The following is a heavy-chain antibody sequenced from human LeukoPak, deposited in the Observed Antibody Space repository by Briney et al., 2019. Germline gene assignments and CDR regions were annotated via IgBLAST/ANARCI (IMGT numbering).Heavy chain of an antibody. CDR1: GYTFTNYD. D-gene: IGHD3-22*01. Sequence: GASVKVSCKASGYTFTNYDINWVRQTTGQGLQWIGWINPNSGDSGYAQKFQGRVTITADKSTSTAYMELSSLRSEDTAVYYCARDPRGDSSGYYLGDIVYWGQGTLVTVSS. V-gene: IGHV1-8*01. J-gene: IGHJ4*02. CDR2: INPNSGDS. CDR3: ARDPRGDSSGYYLGDIVY.